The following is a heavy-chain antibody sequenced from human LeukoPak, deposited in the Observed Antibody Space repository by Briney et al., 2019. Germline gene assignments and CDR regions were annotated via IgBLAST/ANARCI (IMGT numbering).Heavy chain of an antibody. CDR3: ARDWGRRYSSGWYGDFDY. CDR1: GFTFSNYA. Sequence: GGSLRLSCAASGFTFSNYAMHWVRQAPGKGLEWVAVISYDGSDKYYADSVKGRFTISRDNSKNTLYLQMNSLRPEDTTVYYCARDWGRRYSSGWYGDFDYWGQGTLVTVS. CDR2: ISYDGSDK. V-gene: IGHV3-30-3*01. J-gene: IGHJ4*02. D-gene: IGHD6-19*01.